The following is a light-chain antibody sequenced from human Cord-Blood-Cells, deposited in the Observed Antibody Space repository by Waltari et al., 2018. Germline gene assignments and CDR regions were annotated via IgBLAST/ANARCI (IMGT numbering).Light chain of an antibody. CDR1: QRVSSN. V-gene: IGKV3-15*01. CDR3: QQYNNWPPYT. J-gene: IGKJ2*01. Sequence: EIVMTQSPATLSVSPGERATLSCRASQRVSSNLPWYQQKPGQAPRLLIYGASTRATGIPARFSGSGSWTEFTLTISSLQSEDFAVYYCQQYNNWPPYTFGQGTKLEIK. CDR2: GAS.